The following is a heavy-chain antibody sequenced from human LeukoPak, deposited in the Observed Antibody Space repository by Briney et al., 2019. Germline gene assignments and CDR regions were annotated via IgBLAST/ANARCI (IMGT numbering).Heavy chain of an antibody. CDR3: ARGLWELPYYYYYYADV. J-gene: IGHJ6*03. CDR1: GFTFSSYG. CDR2: ISYDGSNK. V-gene: IGHV3-30*03. D-gene: IGHD1-26*01. Sequence: PGGSLRLSCAASGFTFSSYGMHWVRQAPGKGLEWVAVISYDGSNKYYADSVKGRFTISRDNSKNTLYLQMNSLRAEDTAVYYCARGLWELPYYYYYYADVWGKGTTVTISS.